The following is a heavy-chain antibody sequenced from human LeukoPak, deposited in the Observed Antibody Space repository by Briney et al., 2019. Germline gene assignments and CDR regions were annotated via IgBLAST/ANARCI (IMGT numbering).Heavy chain of an antibody. CDR3: AREGFDFV. J-gene: IGHJ4*02. V-gene: IGHV4-61*02. D-gene: IGHD3/OR15-3a*01. CDR2: IYTSGTT. CDR1: GGSISSGSYY. Sequence: SETLSLTCTVSGGSISSGSYYWNWIRQPAGKGLEWIGRIYTSGTTNYNPSLKSRVTVSVDTSKNQFSLRLSSVTAADTAVYYCAREGFDFVWGQGTLVTVSS.